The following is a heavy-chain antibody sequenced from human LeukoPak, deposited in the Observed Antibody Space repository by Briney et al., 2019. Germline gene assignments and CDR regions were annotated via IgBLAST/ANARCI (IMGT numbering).Heavy chain of an antibody. V-gene: IGHV3-74*01. CDR1: GFTLSSYW. Sequence: PGGSLRLSCAASGFTLSSYWMHWVRQAPGKGLVWVSRITSDGSSTNYADSVKGRFTISRDNAKNTLYLQMDSLRAEDTAMYYCARGGRRGGDSNPIDYWGQGTLVTVSS. CDR2: ITSDGSST. D-gene: IGHD2-21*02. J-gene: IGHJ4*02. CDR3: ARGGRRGGDSNPIDY.